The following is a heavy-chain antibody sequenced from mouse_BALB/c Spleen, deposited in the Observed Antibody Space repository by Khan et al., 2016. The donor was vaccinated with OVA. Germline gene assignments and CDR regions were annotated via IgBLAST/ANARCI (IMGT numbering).Heavy chain of an antibody. CDR1: GYTFTSHT. J-gene: IGHJ4*01. Sequence: QVQLQQPGAELARPGASVKMSCKASGYTFTSHTMHWVKQRPGQGLEWIGYINPNSGYTNYNQKFNDKVTLTADKSSSTAYMQMSSLTSEDSAVYYCARRTTEYAMDYWGQGTSVTVSS. CDR2: INPNSGYT. D-gene: IGHD2-14*01. CDR3: ARRTTEYAMDY. V-gene: IGHV1-4*01.